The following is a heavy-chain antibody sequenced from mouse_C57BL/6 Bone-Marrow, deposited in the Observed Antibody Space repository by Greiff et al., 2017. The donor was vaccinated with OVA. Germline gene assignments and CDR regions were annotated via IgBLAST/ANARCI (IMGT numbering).Heavy chain of an antibody. V-gene: IGHV1-26*01. J-gene: IGHJ2*01. CDR1: GYTFTDYY. D-gene: IGHD2-4*01. Sequence: EVKLQQSGPELVKPGASVKISCKASGYTFTDYYMNWVKQSHGKSLEWIGDINPNNGGTSYNQKFKGKATLTVDKSSSTAYMELRSLTSEDAAVYYCARGGYDYDDFDYWGQGTTLTVSS. CDR3: ARGGYDYDDFDY. CDR2: INPNNGGT.